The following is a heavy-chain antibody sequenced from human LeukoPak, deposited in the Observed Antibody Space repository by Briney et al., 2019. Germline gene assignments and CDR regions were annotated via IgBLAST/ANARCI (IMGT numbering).Heavy chain of an antibody. CDR1: GVSTSGYY. Sequence: SETLSLTCTVSGVSTSGYYWTWIRQPPGKRLEWIGYIYYSGSTNYNPSLKSRVTISVDTSKNQFSLKLTSMTAADTAIYYCARDPSQSAGFFDDWGQGTLVTVS. D-gene: IGHD3-9*01. J-gene: IGHJ4*02. V-gene: IGHV4-59*01. CDR2: IYYSGST. CDR3: ARDPSQSAGFFDD.